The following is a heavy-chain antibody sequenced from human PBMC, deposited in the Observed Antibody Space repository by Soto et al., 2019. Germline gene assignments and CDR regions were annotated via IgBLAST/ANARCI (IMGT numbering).Heavy chain of an antibody. J-gene: IGHJ6*02. V-gene: IGHV3-23*01. CDR3: ARGTMRYYGIDV. CDR1: GLSFDRYG. Sequence: GGSLRLSCAASGLSFDRYGMTWVRQAPGKGLEWVSSISGSGGLRGSGGNTYYADSVKGRFTISRDNSQNTLYLQMNSLRADDTAVYYCARGTMRYYGIDVWGQGTTVTVSS. CDR2: ISGSGGLRGSGGNT. D-gene: IGHD1-1*01.